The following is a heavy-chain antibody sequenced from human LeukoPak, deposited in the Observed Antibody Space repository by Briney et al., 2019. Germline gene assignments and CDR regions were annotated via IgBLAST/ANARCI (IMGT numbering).Heavy chain of an antibody. D-gene: IGHD1-26*01. CDR1: GFTFDDYA. Sequence: GGSLRLSCAASGFTFDDYAMHWVRQAPGKGLEWVSLISGGGGSTYYADSVKGRFTMSRNNSKNSLYLQMNSLRTEDTALYYCAKDRMGSYSMAWFDPWGQGTLVTVSS. CDR2: ISGGGGST. J-gene: IGHJ5*02. CDR3: AKDRMGSYSMAWFDP. V-gene: IGHV3-43*02.